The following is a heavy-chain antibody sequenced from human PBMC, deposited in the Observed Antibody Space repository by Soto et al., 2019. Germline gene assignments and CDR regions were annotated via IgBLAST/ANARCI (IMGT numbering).Heavy chain of an antibody. CDR2: ISYNGINK. D-gene: IGHD1-20*01. V-gene: IGHV3-30-3*01. CDR3: ARTALRRPITASGDFDP. J-gene: IGHJ5*02. Sequence: VAVISYNGINKFYADSVKGRFTISRDNSKSILYLQMNSLRAEDTAVYYCARTALRRPITASGDFDPWGQGTLVIVSS.